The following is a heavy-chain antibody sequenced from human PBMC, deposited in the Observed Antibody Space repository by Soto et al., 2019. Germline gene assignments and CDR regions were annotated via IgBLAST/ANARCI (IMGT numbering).Heavy chain of an antibody. D-gene: IGHD2-15*01. CDR1: GFTVSSNY. CDR2: IYSGGST. Sequence: EVQLVETGGGLIQPGGSLRLSCAASGFTVSSNYMSWVRQAPGKGLEWVSVIYSGGSTYYADSAKGRFTISRDNSKNTLYLKMNSLRAEDTAVYYCARDLGHCSGGSCYDAFDIWGQGTMVTVSS. J-gene: IGHJ3*02. CDR3: ARDLGHCSGGSCYDAFDI. V-gene: IGHV3-53*02.